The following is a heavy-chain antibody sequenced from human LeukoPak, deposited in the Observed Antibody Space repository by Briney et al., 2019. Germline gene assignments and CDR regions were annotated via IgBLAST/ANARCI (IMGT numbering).Heavy chain of an antibody. CDR2: IIPIFGTA. Sequence: SVKVSCKASGGTFSSYAISWVRQAPGQGLEWMGGIIPIFGTANYAQKFQGRVTITADKSTSTAYMELSSLRSEDTAVYYCAGNSGYVRYYFDYWGQGTLVTVSS. CDR1: GGTFSSYA. CDR3: AGNSGYVRYYFDY. D-gene: IGHD5-12*01. V-gene: IGHV1-69*06. J-gene: IGHJ4*02.